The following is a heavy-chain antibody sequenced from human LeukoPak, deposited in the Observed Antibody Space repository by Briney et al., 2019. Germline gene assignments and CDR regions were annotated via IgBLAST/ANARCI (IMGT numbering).Heavy chain of an antibody. CDR3: AADLARPDCFDY. J-gene: IGHJ4*02. CDR1: GFTFSSSA. Sequence: ASVKVSCKASGFTFSSSAVQWVRQARGQRLEWIGWIVVGSGNTDYAQKFQERVTITRDMSTSTAYMELNSLRSEDTAVYYCAADLARPDCFDYWGQGTLVTVSS. V-gene: IGHV1-58*01. CDR2: IVVGSGNT. D-gene: IGHD6-6*01.